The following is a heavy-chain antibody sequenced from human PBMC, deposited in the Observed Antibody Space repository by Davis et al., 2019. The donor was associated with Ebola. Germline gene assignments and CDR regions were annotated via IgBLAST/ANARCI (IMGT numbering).Heavy chain of an antibody. CDR2: IYYSGST. V-gene: IGHV4-59*01. CDR3: ARAYDFWSGYPYYYYGMDV. D-gene: IGHD3-3*01. J-gene: IGHJ6*02. CDR1: GGSISSNY. Sequence: SETLSLTCTVSGGSISSNYWSWIRQPPGKGLEWIGYIYYSGSTNYNPSLKSRVTISVDTSKNQFSLKLSSVTAADTAVYYCARAYDFWSGYPYYYYGMDVWGQGTTVTVSS.